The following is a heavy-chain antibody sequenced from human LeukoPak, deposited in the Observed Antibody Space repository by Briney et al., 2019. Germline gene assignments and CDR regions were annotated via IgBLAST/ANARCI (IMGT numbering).Heavy chain of an antibody. V-gene: IGHV4-59*12. J-gene: IGHJ5*02. Sequence: SETLSLTSSVPGGSMSSYYWSWIRQPPGKGLEWIGHIYYSGSTNYNPSLKSRVTISVDTSKTQFSLRLNSVTAADTAVYYCARGSAPIWSGELEWFDPWGQGNLVTVSS. CDR2: IYYSGST. CDR3: ARGSAPIWSGELEWFDP. CDR1: GGSMSSYY. D-gene: IGHD3-10*01.